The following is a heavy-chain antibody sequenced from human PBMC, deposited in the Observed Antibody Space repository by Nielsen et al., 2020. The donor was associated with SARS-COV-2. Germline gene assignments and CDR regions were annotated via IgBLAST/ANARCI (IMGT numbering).Heavy chain of an antibody. D-gene: IGHD1-26*01. CDR3: ARAESGSYWNAFDI. V-gene: IGHV3-30*04. Sequence: GESLKISCAASGFTFSSYAMHWVRQAPGKGLEWVAVISYDGSNKYYADSAKGRFTISRDNSKNTLYLQMNSLRAEDTAVYYCARAESGSYWNAFDIWGQGTMVTVSS. J-gene: IGHJ3*02. CDR1: GFTFSSYA. CDR2: ISYDGSNK.